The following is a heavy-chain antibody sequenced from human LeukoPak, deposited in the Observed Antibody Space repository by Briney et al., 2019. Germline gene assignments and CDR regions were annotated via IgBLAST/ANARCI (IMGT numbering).Heavy chain of an antibody. J-gene: IGHJ4*02. CDR2: ISSSSSYI. CDR1: GFTFSSYG. V-gene: IGHV3-21*04. CDR3: ARASIGSGWYWDY. Sequence: GGSLRLSCAASGFTFSSYGMNWVRQAPGKGLEWVSSISSSSSYIYYADSVKGRFTISRDNAKNSLYLQMNSLRAEDTAVYYCARASIGSGWYWDYWGQGTLVTVSS. D-gene: IGHD6-19*01.